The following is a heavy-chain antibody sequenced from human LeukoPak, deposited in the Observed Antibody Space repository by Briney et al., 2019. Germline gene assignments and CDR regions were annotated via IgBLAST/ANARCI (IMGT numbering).Heavy chain of an antibody. CDR3: ATDLGEDREQLWLGSDY. CDR1: GYTLTELS. V-gene: IGHV1-24*01. CDR2: FDSEDGET. D-gene: IGHD5-18*01. J-gene: IGHJ4*02. Sequence: ASVKVSCKVSGYTLTELSMHWVRQAPGKGLEWMGGFDSEDGETIYAQKFQGRVTMTEDTSTDTAYMELSSLRSEDTAVYYCATDLGEDREQLWLGSDYWGQGTLVTVSS.